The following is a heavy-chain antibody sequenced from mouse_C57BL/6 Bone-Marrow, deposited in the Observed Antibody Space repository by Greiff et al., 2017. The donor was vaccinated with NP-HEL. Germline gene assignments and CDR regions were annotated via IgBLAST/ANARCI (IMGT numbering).Heavy chain of an antibody. Sequence: QVQLQQPGAELVKPGASVKLSCKASGYTFTSYWMQWVKQRPGQGLEWIGEIDPSGSYTNYNQKFKGKATLTVDTSSSTAYLQLSSLTAEDSAVYYCARDYGSREPYAMDYWGQGTAVTVSS. CDR1: GYTFTSYW. D-gene: IGHD1-1*01. CDR2: IDPSGSYT. J-gene: IGHJ4*01. V-gene: IGHV1-50*01. CDR3: ARDYGSREPYAMDY.